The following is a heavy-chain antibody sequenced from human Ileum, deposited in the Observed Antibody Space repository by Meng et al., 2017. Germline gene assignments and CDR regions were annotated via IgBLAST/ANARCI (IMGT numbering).Heavy chain of an antibody. J-gene: IGHJ4*02. CDR1: GYNFGSYG. CDR2: INSYSGDK. Sequence: ASVKVSCKTSGYNFGSYGFIWVRQAPGHRLEWLGWINSYSGDKNYAQEFQDRLSLTTDTSASTAYMELRSLTNHDTAVYYCARVKGAGVAPYWGQGTQVT. D-gene: IGHD3-3*01. CDR3: ARVKGAGVAPY. V-gene: IGHV1-18*01.